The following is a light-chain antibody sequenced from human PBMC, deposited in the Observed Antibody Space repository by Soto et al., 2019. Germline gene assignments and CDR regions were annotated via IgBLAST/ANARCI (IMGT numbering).Light chain of an antibody. J-gene: IGKJ5*01. CDR2: AAS. V-gene: IGKV3-20*01. Sequence: MVLPQSQRALSLSPGEIATLSCSSSQSVSSSYLAWYQQKPGQSPRLLLYAASRRATGIPDRFSGSGSGTDFTLTISRLEPEDFAVYYCQQYGRSPLTFGQGTRVEIK. CDR3: QQYGRSPLT. CDR1: QSVSSSY.